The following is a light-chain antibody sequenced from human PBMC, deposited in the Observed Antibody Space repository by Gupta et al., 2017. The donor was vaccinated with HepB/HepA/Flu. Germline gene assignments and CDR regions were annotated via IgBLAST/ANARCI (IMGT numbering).Light chain of an antibody. CDR1: SSDVGSYNL. CDR2: EVS. V-gene: IGLV2-23*02. CDR3: SSYAGSSNVV. Sequence: QSALTQPGSVSGSPGPSITISCTGTSSDVGSYNLVCWYQQHPGKAPKLMIYEVSERPSGVSNRFSGSKSDITASLTISGLQADDEADYYCSSYAGSSNVVFGGGTKVTVL. J-gene: IGLJ2*01.